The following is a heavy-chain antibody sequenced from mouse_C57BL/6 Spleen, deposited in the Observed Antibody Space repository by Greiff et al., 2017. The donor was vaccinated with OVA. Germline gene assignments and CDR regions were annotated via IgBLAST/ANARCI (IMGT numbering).Heavy chain of an antibody. Sequence: DVKLVESGGDLVKPGGSLKLSCAASGFTFSSYGMSWVRQTPDKRLEWVATISSGGSYTYYPDSVKGRFTISRDNAKNTLYLQMSSLKSEDTAMYYCARHGLDFDYWGQGTTLTVSS. J-gene: IGHJ2*01. D-gene: IGHD3-3*01. CDR2: ISSGGSYT. V-gene: IGHV5-6*02. CDR3: ARHGLDFDY. CDR1: GFTFSSYG.